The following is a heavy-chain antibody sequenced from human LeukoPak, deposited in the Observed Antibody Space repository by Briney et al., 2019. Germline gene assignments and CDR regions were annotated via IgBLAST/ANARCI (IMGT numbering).Heavy chain of an antibody. CDR1: GDSISSRNW. V-gene: IGHV4-4*02. J-gene: IGHJ4*02. CDR3: ANKVYCSSNSCYPAGY. D-gene: IGHD2-2*01. Sequence: SGTLSLTCVVSGDSISSRNWWSWVRQPPGKGLEWIGEIYHSGTTNYNPSLKSRVTISVDRSKNQFSLKLSSVTAADTAVYYCANKVYCSSNSCYPAGYWGQGTLVTVSS. CDR2: IYHSGTT.